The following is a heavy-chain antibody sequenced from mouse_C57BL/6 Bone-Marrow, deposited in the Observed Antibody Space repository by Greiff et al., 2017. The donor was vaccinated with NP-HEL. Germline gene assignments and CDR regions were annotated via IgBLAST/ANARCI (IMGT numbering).Heavy chain of an antibody. J-gene: IGHJ4*01. D-gene: IGHD1-1*01. CDR1: GYAFSSSW. CDR2: IYPGDGDT. V-gene: IGHV1-82*01. CDR3: AREVFINDYYYAMGY. Sequence: QVQLQQSGPELVKPGASVKISCKASGYAFSSSWMNWVKQRPGKGLEWIGRIYPGDGDTNYNGKFKGKATLTADKSSSTAYMQLSSLTSEDSAVYICAREVFINDYYYAMGYWGQGTSVTVSS.